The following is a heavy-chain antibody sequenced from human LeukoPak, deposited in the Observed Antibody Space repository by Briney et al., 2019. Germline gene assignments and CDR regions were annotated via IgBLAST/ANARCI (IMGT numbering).Heavy chain of an antibody. J-gene: IGHJ5*02. CDR3: ARSRVRGVIIPNWFDP. CDR1: GDSVSSNSAA. V-gene: IGHV6-1*01. CDR2: TYYRSKWYN. Sequence: SQTLSLTCAISGDSVSSNSAAWNWIRQPPSRGLEWLGRTYYRSKWYNDYAVSVKSRITINPDTSKNQFSLQLNSVTPEDTAVYYCARSRVRGVIIPNWFDPWGQGTLVTVSS. D-gene: IGHD3-10*01.